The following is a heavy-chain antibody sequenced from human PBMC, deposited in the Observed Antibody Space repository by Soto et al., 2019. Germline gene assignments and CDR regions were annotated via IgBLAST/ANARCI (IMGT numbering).Heavy chain of an antibody. J-gene: IGHJ4*02. Sequence: PGGSLRLSCAASGFTFSNAWMSWVRQAPGKGLEWVGRIKSKTDGGTTDYAAPVKGRFTISRDNSKNTLYLQMNSLRAEDTAVYYCAKDRLGYSGYEFDYWGQGTLVTVS. V-gene: IGHV3-15*01. D-gene: IGHD5-12*01. CDR1: GFTFSNAW. CDR3: AKDRLGYSGYEFDY. CDR2: IKSKTDGGTT.